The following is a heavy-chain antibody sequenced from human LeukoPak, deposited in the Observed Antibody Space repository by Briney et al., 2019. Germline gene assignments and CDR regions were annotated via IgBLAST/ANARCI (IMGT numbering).Heavy chain of an antibody. J-gene: IGHJ6*02. V-gene: IGHV4-59*01. Sequence: PSETLSLTCTVSGGSISSYYWCWIRQPPGKGLEWIGYIYYSGSTNYNPSLKSRVTISVDTSKNQFSLKLSSVTAADTAVYYCARYSSLVGMDVWGQGTTVTVSS. CDR3: ARYSSLVGMDV. CDR2: IYYSGST. D-gene: IGHD2-8*02. CDR1: GGSISSYY.